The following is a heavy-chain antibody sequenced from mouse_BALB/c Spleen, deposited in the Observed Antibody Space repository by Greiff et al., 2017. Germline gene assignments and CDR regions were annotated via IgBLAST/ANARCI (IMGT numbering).Heavy chain of an antibody. J-gene: IGHJ1*01. D-gene: IGHD1-1*02. Sequence: VKLVESGPGLVAPSQSLSITCTVSGFSLTSYGVHWVRQPPGKGLEWLGVIWAGGSTNYNSALMSRLSISKDNSKSQVFLKMNSLQTDDTAMYYCARGIWVVGAWYFDVWGAGTTVTVSS. CDR1: GFSLTSYG. V-gene: IGHV2-9*02. CDR3: ARGIWVVGAWYFDV. CDR2: IWAGGST.